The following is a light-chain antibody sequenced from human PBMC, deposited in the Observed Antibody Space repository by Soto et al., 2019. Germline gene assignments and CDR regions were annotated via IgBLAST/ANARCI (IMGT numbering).Light chain of an antibody. V-gene: IGLV2-14*01. CDR2: EVT. Sequence: QSALTQPASVSGSPGQSITISCTGTSSDVGGYNSVSWYQHHPGKAPKLMIYEVTNRPSGVSNRFSGSKSGNTASLTISGLQADDEADYYCSSYTTSSSWVFGGGTKLTVL. J-gene: IGLJ3*02. CDR1: SSDVGGYNS. CDR3: SSYTTSSSWV.